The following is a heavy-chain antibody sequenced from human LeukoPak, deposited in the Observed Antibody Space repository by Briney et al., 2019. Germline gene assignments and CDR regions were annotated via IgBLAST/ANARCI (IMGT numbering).Heavy chain of an antibody. CDR3: AREEVGGSYFDY. CDR2: ISSSSSYT. V-gene: IGHV3-11*05. J-gene: IGHJ4*02. CDR1: GFTFSAYY. Sequence: GGSLRLSCAASGFTFSAYYMSWIRQAPGKGLEWVSYISSSSSYTNYADSVKGRFTISRDNAKNSLYLQMNSLRAEDTAVYYCAREEVGGSYFDYWGQGTLVTVSS. D-gene: IGHD3-3*01.